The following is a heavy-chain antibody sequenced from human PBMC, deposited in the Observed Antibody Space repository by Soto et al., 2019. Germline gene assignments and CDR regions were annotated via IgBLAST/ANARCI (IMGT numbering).Heavy chain of an antibody. CDR3: ARVEMATKRGGFDY. V-gene: IGHV4-30-2*01. CDR2: IYHSGST. CDR1: GGSISSGGDS. J-gene: IGHJ4*02. D-gene: IGHD5-12*01. Sequence: SETLSLTCAVSGGSISSGGDSWSWIRQPPGKGLEWIGYIYHSGSTYYNPSLKSRVTISVDRSKNQFSLKLSSVTAADTAVYYCARVEMATKRGGFDYWGQGTLVTVSS.